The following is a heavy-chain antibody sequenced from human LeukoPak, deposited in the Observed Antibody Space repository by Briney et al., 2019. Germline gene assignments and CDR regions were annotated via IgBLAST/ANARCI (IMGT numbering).Heavy chain of an antibody. D-gene: IGHD3-9*01. CDR1: GFTFSSHS. V-gene: IGHV3-48*01. J-gene: IGHJ4*02. CDR3: ARDRRYFDWLPRRDLDY. CDR2: IDSVSSTI. Sequence: GGSLRLSCAASGFTFSSHSMNWVRQAPGKGLEWISYIDSVSSTIYYADSVKGRFTISRDNAKNSLWLQMNSLRAEDTAVYYCARDRRYFDWLPRRDLDYWGQGTLVTVSS.